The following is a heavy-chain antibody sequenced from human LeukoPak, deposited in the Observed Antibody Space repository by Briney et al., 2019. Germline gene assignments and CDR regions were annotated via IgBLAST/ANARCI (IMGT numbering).Heavy chain of an antibody. CDR3: AAGFGDY. V-gene: IGHV3-7*03. Sequence: GGSLRLSCTGSGFTFSNYWMSWVRQAPGKGLEWVANIKHDGSEKYYVDSVKGRFTISRDNSKNTLYLQMNSLRAEDTAVYYCAAGFGDYWGQGTLVTVSS. D-gene: IGHD3-10*01. CDR1: GFTFSNYW. CDR2: IKHDGSEK. J-gene: IGHJ4*02.